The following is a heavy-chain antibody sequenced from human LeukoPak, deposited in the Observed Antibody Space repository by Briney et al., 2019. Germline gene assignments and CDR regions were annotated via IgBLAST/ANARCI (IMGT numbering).Heavy chain of an antibody. J-gene: IGHJ4*02. CDR1: GFTFDDYG. Sequence: GGSLRLSCAASGFTFDDYGMSWVRQAPGKGLEWVSGINWNGGSTGYADSVKGRFTISRDNAKNSLYLQMNSLRAEDTALYYCARGLYYYDSSGYYPLFDYWGQGTLVTVSS. CDR3: ARGLYYYDSSGYYPLFDY. D-gene: IGHD3-22*01. CDR2: INWNGGST. V-gene: IGHV3-20*04.